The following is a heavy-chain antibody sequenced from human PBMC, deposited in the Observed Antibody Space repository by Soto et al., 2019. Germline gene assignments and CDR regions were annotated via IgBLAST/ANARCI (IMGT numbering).Heavy chain of an antibody. V-gene: IGHV1-2*02. Sequence: ASVKVSCKASGYTFTGYHMHWVRQAPGQGLEWMGWINPNSGGTNYAQKFQGRVTMTRDTSISTAYMEVSRLRSDVPALYYCVRHSRPYNSGSYDLPNDAFDVWGQGTMVT. CDR1: GYTFTGYH. D-gene: IGHD3-22*01. CDR2: INPNSGGT. J-gene: IGHJ3*01. CDR3: VRHSRPYNSGSYDLPNDAFDV.